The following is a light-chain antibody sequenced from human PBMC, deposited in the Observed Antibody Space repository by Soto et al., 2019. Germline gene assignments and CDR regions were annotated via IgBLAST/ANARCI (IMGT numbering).Light chain of an antibody. J-gene: IGKJ1*01. Sequence: AIQMTQSPSSLSASVGDRVTITCRASQGIRNDLAWFQHKPGKAPKLLIYAASALQSGVPSRFSGSGSGTDFTLTITSLQPEDFATYYCLQDYTSRTFGQGTKVEI. CDR1: QGIRND. V-gene: IGKV1-6*01. CDR2: AAS. CDR3: LQDYTSRT.